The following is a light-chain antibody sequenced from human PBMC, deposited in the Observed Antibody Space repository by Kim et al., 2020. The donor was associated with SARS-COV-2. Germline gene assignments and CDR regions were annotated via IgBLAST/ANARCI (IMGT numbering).Light chain of an antibody. CDR2: VKN. V-gene: IGLV3-19*01. CDR3: NSRDSSGVV. J-gene: IGLJ2*01. Sequence: SVALGQTVRITGRGDSLRNYYASWYQQKPGQAPVLVFYVKNNRPSGIPHRFSGSSSRDTATLTITGTQAEDEADYYCNSRDSSGVVFGGGTKVTVL. CDR1: SLRNYY.